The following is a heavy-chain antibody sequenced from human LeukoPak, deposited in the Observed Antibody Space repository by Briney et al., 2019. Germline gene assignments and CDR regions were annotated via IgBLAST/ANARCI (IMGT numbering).Heavy chain of an antibody. D-gene: IGHD6-13*01. V-gene: IGHV1-46*03. Sequence: ASVKVSCKAFGYTFTSYYIHWVRQAPGLGLEWVGIINCLDGSTSYAQRFQGRVTMTRDTSTSTVYMELSSLRSEDTAVYYCTRGYSSRNYWGQGTLVTVSS. CDR2: INCLDGST. CDR3: TRGYSSRNY. CDR1: GYTFTSYY. J-gene: IGHJ4*02.